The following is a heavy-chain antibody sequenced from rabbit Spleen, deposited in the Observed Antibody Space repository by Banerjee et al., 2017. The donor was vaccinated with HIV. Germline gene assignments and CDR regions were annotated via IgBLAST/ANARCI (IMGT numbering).Heavy chain of an antibody. V-gene: IGHV1S40*01. J-gene: IGHJ6*01. D-gene: IGHD4-1*01. Sequence: QSLEESGGDLVKPGASLTLTCTASGIDFSSYYYMCWVRQAPGKGLEWIGTIHTASGGSTWYASWAKGRFTISETSSTTVTLQMTSLTAADTATYFCARIDGWTGVALWGPGTLVTVS. CDR1: GIDFSSYYY. CDR2: IHTASGGST. CDR3: ARIDGWTGVAL.